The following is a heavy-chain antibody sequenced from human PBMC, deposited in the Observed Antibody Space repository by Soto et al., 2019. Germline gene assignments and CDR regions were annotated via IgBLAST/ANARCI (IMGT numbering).Heavy chain of an antibody. CDR2: IIPIFGTA. D-gene: IGHD3-22*01. CDR1: GGTFSSYA. CDR3: ARAHRPYYYDSSGPTTDS. V-gene: IGHV1-69*13. Sequence: SVKVSCKASGGTFSSYAISWVRQAPGQGLEWMGGIIPIFGTANYAQKFQGRVTITADESTSTAYMELSSLRSEDTAVYYCARAHRPYYYDSSGPTTDSWGQGTLVTVSS. J-gene: IGHJ4*02.